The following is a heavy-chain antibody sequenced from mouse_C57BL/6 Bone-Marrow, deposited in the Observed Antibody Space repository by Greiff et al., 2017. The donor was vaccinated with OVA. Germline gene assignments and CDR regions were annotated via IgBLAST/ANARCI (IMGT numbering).Heavy chain of an antibody. D-gene: IGHD1-1*01. CDR3: ARELRSLDY. CDR1: GYSITSGYY. J-gene: IGHJ2*01. CDR2: ISYDGSN. Sequence: VQLKQSGPGLVKPSQSLSLTCSVTGYSITSGYYWNWIRQFPGNKLEWMGYISYDGSNNYNPSLKNRISITRDTSKNQFFLKLNSVTTEDTATYYCARELRSLDYWGQGTTLTVSS. V-gene: IGHV3-6*01.